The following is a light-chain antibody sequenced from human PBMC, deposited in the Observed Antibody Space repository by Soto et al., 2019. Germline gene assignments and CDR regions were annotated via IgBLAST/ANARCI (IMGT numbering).Light chain of an antibody. CDR2: DAS. Sequence: EVVLTQSPATLSLSPGDRATLSCRASQSVSHALAWYQQKPGQAPRLLIHDASSRATGIPARFSGSGSETDFTLTISSLQSEDFAVYYCQQYNNWPGTFGQGTKVDIK. J-gene: IGKJ1*01. V-gene: IGKV3-11*01. CDR1: QSVSHA. CDR3: QQYNNWPGT.